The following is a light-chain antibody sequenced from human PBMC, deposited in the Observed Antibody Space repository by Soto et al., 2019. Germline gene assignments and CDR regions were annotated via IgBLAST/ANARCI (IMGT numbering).Light chain of an antibody. CDR1: QSVSSSY. V-gene: IGKV3-20*01. J-gene: IGKJ1*01. Sequence: DIVVTQSPGTLSLSPGERATLSCRASQSVSSSYLAWYQQKPGQAPRLLIYGASSRATGIPDRFSGSGSGTDSTLTISRLEPEDFAVYYCQQYGSSPQTFGQGTKVDIK. CDR2: GAS. CDR3: QQYGSSPQT.